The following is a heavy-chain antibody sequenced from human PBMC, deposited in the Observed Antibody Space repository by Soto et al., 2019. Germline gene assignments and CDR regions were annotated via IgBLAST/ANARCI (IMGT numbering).Heavy chain of an antibody. J-gene: IGHJ5*02. V-gene: IGHV1-18*01. CDR3: AIGLPISVAVTNWFSP. Sequence: QVQLVQSGAEVKKPGASVKVSCKASGYTFTSYGISWVRQAPGQGLEWMGWISAYNGNTNYAQKLQGRVTMTTDTSTSTAHMDLTTLTSASTAVYYCAIGLPISVAVTNWFSPWGQVPLVPVSS. D-gene: IGHD6-13*01. CDR2: ISAYNGNT. CDR1: GYTFTSYG.